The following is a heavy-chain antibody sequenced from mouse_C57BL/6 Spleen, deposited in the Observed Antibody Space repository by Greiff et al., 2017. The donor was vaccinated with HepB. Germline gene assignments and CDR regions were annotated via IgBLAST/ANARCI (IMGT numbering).Heavy chain of an antibody. CDR2: IYPRSGNT. Sequence: VQVVESGAELARPGASVKLSCKASGYTFTSYGISWVKQRTGQGLEWIGEIYPRSGNTYYNEKFKGKATLTADKSSSTAYMELRSLTSEDSAVYFCARLTLGDYFDYWGQGTTLTVSS. CDR1: GYTFTSYG. V-gene: IGHV1-81*01. J-gene: IGHJ2*01. CDR3: ARLTLGDYFDY. D-gene: IGHD2-13*01.